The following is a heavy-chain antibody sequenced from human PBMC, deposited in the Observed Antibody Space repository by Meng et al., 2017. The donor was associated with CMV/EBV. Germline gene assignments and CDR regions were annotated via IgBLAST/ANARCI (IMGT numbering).Heavy chain of an antibody. CDR1: GFTFSSYS. Sequence: GESLKISCAASGFTFSSYSMNWVRQAPGKGLEWVSYISSSSSTIYYADSVKGRFTISRDNAKNSLYLQMNSLRAEDTAVYYCARVKSAYDFWSGYYLDYWGQGTLVPSPQ. J-gene: IGHJ4*02. D-gene: IGHD3-3*01. CDR2: ISSSSSTI. V-gene: IGHV3-48*04. CDR3: ARVKSAYDFWSGYYLDY.